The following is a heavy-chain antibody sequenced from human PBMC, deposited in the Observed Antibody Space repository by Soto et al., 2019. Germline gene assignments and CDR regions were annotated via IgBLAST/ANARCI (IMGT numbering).Heavy chain of an antibody. CDR3: VRAMAPDLSDH. Sequence: QVQLVQSGAEVKQPGASVKVSCKASGYTLNNYGITWVRQAPGQGLEWMGWINAYNGHTNYAQKFQDRVAMTTDTSTRTVYMELRSLRSDDTAVIYCVRAMAPDLSDHWGQGTLVTISS. V-gene: IGHV1-18*01. CDR2: INAYNGHT. J-gene: IGHJ4*02. CDR1: GYTLNNYG.